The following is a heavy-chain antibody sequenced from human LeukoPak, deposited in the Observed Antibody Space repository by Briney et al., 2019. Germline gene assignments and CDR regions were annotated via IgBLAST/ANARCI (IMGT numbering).Heavy chain of an antibody. D-gene: IGHD3-3*01. V-gene: IGHV4-61*08. CDR3: ASGLHYDFWSGYYS. CDR2: IYYSGNT. CDR1: GGSISSGGYY. J-gene: IGHJ4*02. Sequence: SETLSLTCTVSGGSISSGGYYWSWIRQPPGKGLEWIGYIYYSGNTNYNPSLKSRVTISVDTSKNQFSLKLSSVTAADTAVYYCASGLHYDFWSGYYSWGQGTLVTVSS.